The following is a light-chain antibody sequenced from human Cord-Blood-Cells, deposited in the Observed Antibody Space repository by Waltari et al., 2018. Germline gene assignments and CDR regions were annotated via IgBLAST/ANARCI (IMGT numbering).Light chain of an antibody. J-gene: IGKJ4*01. CDR2: AAS. CDR3: QQSYSTPLT. V-gene: IGKV1-39*01. CDR1: QSISSY. Sequence: DIQMTQSPSSLSASVGERVTITCRASQSISSYLNWYQQKPGKAPKLLIYAASSLQSGVPSRFSGSGSGTEFTLTISSLQPEDFATYYCQQSYSTPLTFGGGTKVEIK.